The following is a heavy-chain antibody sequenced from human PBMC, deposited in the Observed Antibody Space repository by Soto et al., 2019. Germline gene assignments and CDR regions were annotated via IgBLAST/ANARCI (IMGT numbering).Heavy chain of an antibody. CDR3: ARVLMTVSSSWYSLHDAFDI. CDR1: GYTFTSYG. J-gene: IGHJ3*02. D-gene: IGHD6-13*01. Sequence: ASVKVSCKASGYTFTSYGISWVRQAPGQGLEWMGWISAYNGNTNYAQKLQGRVTMTTDTSTSTAYMELRSLRSDDTAVYYFARVLMTVSSSWYSLHDAFDIWGQGTMVTVSS. CDR2: ISAYNGNT. V-gene: IGHV1-18*01.